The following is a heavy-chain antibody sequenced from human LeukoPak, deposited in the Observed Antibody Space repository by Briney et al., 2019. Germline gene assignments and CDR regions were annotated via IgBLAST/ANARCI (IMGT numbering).Heavy chain of an antibody. CDR1: GYTLTGYY. CDR2: INPNSGDT. J-gene: IGHJ5*02. D-gene: IGHD3-16*01. Sequence: ASVKVSCKASGYTLTGYYMHWVRQPPGQGLEWMGCINPNSGDTKYAQKLQGRVTMTRDTSMNTAYMELSRLRSDDTAIYYCARGGYVIVRDWFDPWGQGTLVTVSS. CDR3: ARGGYVIVRDWFDP. V-gene: IGHV1-2*02.